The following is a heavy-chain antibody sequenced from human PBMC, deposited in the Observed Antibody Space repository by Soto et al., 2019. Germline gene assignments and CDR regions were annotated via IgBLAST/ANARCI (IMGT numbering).Heavy chain of an antibody. J-gene: IGHJ6*02. D-gene: IGHD2-15*01. Sequence: QCRSLTCVGSGNTVSSNSVAWNWVRQSPSRGLAWLGRTYYRSRWYSDYAVSVRSRIDINADTSKNQVSLQLNSVTPEDTAVYYCARSEEDSDYYYYGMDVWGQGTTVTVSS. V-gene: IGHV6-1*01. CDR1: GNTVSSNSVA. CDR2: TYYRSRWYS. CDR3: ARSEEDSDYYYYGMDV.